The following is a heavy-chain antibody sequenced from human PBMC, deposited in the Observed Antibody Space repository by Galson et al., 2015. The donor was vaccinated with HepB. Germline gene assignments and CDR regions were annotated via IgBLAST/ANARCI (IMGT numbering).Heavy chain of an antibody. J-gene: IGHJ6*02. Sequence: SVKVSCKASGGTFSSYTISWVRQAPGQGLEWMGRIIPILGIANYAQKFQGRVTITADKSTSTAYMELSSLRSEDTAVYYCARDPRTAAAGTPGDYYYYGMDVWGQGTTVTVSS. V-gene: IGHV1-69*04. CDR2: IIPILGIA. CDR3: ARDPRTAAAGTPGDYYYYGMDV. D-gene: IGHD6-13*01. CDR1: GGTFSSYT.